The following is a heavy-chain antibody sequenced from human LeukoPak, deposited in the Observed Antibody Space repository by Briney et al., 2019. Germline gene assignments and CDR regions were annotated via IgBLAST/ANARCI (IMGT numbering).Heavy chain of an antibody. D-gene: IGHD3-22*01. CDR2: ISYDGSNK. J-gene: IGHJ6*02. Sequence: GGSLRLSCAASGFTFSSYGMHWVRQAPGKGLEWGAVISYDGSNKYYADSVKGRFTISRDNSKNTLYLQMSSLRAEDTAVYYCAEGLYYYDSSGYYVDYYGMDVWGQGTTVTVSS. CDR3: AEGLYYYDSSGYYVDYYGMDV. V-gene: IGHV3-30*18. CDR1: GFTFSSYG.